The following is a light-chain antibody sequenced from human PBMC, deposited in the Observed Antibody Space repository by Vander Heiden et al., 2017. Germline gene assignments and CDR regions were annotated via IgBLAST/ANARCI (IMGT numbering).Light chain of an antibody. Sequence: DIVMTQYPDSLAVSLGERATINCQSRQSALYSSNNKNYLAWYQQKPGQPPKLLIYWASTRESGVPDRCSGSGSGTDCTLTISSLQAEDVAVYYCEQYSSNPPWTFGQGTKVEIK. V-gene: IGKV4-1*01. CDR3: EQYSSNPPWT. CDR1: QSALYSSNNKNY. CDR2: WAS. J-gene: IGKJ1*01.